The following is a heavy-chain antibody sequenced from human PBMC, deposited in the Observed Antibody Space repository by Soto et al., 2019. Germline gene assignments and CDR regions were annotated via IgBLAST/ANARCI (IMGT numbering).Heavy chain of an antibody. V-gene: IGHV3-30*01. CDR2: ISYDSSEI. D-gene: IGHD3-3*01. J-gene: IGHJ4*01. Sequence: LRLSCVGSGFTFSNNAMHWVRQAPGKGLEWGAFISYDSSEIFYADSVKGRFTISRDNPENTLFLHINSPRADDTAVYYCAIARVADSSLDHWGQGILVTVSS. CDR3: AIARVADSSLDH. CDR1: GFTFSNNA.